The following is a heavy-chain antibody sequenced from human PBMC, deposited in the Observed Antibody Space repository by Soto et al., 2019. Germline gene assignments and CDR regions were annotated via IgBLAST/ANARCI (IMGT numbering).Heavy chain of an antibody. CDR2: ISATGGST. CDR1: GFTFNNYA. J-gene: IGHJ4*02. Sequence: TVGSLRLSCAASGFTFNNYAMNWVRQAPGKGLEWVATISATGGSTYYADSVKGRFTISRDNSKNTLYLQMNGLRVEDTAVYYCAKDRLAGNFDYWGQGTQVTVS. CDR3: AKDRLAGNFDY. V-gene: IGHV3-23*01.